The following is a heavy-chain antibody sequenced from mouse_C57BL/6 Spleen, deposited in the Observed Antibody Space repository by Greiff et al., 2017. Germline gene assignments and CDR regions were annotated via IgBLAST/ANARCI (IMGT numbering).Heavy chain of an antibody. D-gene: IGHD3-2*02. CDR2: IDPSGSET. CDR1: GYTFTSYW. J-gene: IGHJ2*01. Sequence: QVQLQQPGAELVRPGSSVKLSCKASGYTFTSYWMPWVKQRPIQGLEWIGNIDPSGSETHYNQKFKDKATLTVDQSSITAYLQLSSLTSEDSAVYYCARKGTAQALDYWGQGTTLTVSS. V-gene: IGHV1-52*01. CDR3: ARKGTAQALDY.